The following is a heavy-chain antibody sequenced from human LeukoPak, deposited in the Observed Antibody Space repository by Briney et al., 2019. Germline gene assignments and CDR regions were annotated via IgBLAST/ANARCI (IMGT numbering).Heavy chain of an antibody. V-gene: IGHV1-69*04. J-gene: IGHJ4*02. Sequence: SVKVSCKASGGTFSSYAISWVRQAPGQGLEWMGRIIPIFGIANYAQKFQGRVTITADKSTSTAYMELSSLRSEDTAVYYCARRTTKRITMVRGVIAEDYWGQGTLVTVSS. CDR3: ARRTTKRITMVRGVIAEDY. CDR1: GGTFSSYA. D-gene: IGHD3-10*01. CDR2: IIPIFGIA.